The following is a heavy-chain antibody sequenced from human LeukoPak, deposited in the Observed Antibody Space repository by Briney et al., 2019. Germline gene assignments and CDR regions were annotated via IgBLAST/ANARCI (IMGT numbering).Heavy chain of an antibody. CDR1: GFTFSSYA. CDR3: AKVMNPRAFDI. V-gene: IGHV3-23*01. CDR2: ISGGGGST. Sequence: PGGSLRLSCAASGFTFSSYAMSWVRQAPGKGLDWVSAISGGGGSTYYADSVKGRFTISRDNSKNTLYLEMNSLRADDTAIYYCAKVMNPRAFDIGGQRTIVTVSS. J-gene: IGHJ3*02.